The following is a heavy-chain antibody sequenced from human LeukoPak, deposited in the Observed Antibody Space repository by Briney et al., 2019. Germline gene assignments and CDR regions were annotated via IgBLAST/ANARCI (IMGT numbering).Heavy chain of an antibody. CDR3: ARVEGVGYDFWSGYYTGWFDP. CDR2: IYTSGST. V-gene: IGHV4-4*07. J-gene: IGHJ5*02. Sequence: SETLSLTCTVSGGSISSYYWSWIRQPARKGLEWIGRIYTSGSTNYNPSLKSRVTMSVDTSKNQFSLKLSSVTAADTAVYYCARVEGVGYDFWSGYYTGWFDPWGQGTLVTVSS. CDR1: GGSISSYY. D-gene: IGHD3-3*01.